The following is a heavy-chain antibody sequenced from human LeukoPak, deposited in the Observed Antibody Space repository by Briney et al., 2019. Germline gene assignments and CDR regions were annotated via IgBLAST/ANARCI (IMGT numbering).Heavy chain of an antibody. CDR3: ARETYYGSGSFDY. CDR1: GGSISSGSYY. V-gene: IGHV4-61*10. Sequence: PSETLSLTCTVSGGSISSGSYYWSWIRQPAGKGLEWIGYIYYSGSTNYNPSLKSRVTISVDTSKNQFSLKLSSVTAADTAVYYCARETYYGSGSFDYWGQGTLVTVSS. D-gene: IGHD3-10*01. CDR2: IYYSGST. J-gene: IGHJ4*02.